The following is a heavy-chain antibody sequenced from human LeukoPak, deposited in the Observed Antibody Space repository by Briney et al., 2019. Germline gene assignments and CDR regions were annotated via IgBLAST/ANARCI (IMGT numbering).Heavy chain of an antibody. Sequence: ASVKVSCKASAYTFTSYGISWVRQAPGQGLEWMGWIGAYNGNTNYAQKLQGRVTMTTDTSTSTAYMELRSLRSDDTAVYYCARVLSLYDSSGYLDYWGQGTLVTVSS. D-gene: IGHD3-22*01. CDR2: IGAYNGNT. CDR1: AYTFTSYG. CDR3: ARVLSLYDSSGYLDY. V-gene: IGHV1-18*01. J-gene: IGHJ4*02.